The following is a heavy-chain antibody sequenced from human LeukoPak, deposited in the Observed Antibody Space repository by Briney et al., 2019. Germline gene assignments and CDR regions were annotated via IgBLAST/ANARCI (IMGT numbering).Heavy chain of an antibody. D-gene: IGHD2/OR15-2a*01. J-gene: IGHJ4*02. V-gene: IGHV3-21*01. CDR3: TRDHEYWSVTDY. Sequence: GGSLRLPCVVSGFTFSTNSMNWVRQAPGKGLEWVSSIDSFGTSVYYADSVKGRFTVSRDSAKNSLYLQMSSLRAEDTAVYYCTRDHEYWSVTDYWGQGTLVTVSS. CDR2: IDSFGTSV. CDR1: GFTFSTNS.